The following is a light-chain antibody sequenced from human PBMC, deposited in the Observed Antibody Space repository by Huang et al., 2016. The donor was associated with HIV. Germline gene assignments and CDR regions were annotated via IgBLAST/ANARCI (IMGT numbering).Light chain of an antibody. Sequence: EIVMTQSPATLSVSPGERATLSCRASQNIGDNLTWYQHKPGQAPRLLIYGASTRATGSPPRFSGSGSGTEFTLTISGLESEDVAVYYCQQFNNWPPRFTFGPGTTVDVK. V-gene: IGKV3-15*01. CDR1: QNIGDN. CDR3: QQFNNWPPRFT. CDR2: GAS. J-gene: IGKJ3*01.